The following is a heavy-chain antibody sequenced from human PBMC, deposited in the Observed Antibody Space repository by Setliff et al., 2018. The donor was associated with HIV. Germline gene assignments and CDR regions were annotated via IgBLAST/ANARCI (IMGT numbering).Heavy chain of an antibody. Sequence: PSETLSLTCTVSGGSISSYYWSWIRQPPGKGLEWIGYIYYSGSTNYNPSLKSRVTISVDTSKNQFSLKLSSVTAADTAVYYCARGYCSGSACYSGILDSWGQGTLVTVSS. J-gene: IGHJ4*02. CDR2: IYYSGST. V-gene: IGHV4-59*01. CDR3: ARGYCSGSACYSGILDS. CDR1: GGSISSYY. D-gene: IGHD2-15*01.